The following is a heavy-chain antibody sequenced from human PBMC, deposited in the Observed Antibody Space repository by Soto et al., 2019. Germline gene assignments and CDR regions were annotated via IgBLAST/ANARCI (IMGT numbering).Heavy chain of an antibody. CDR1: GFTFDDYT. Sequence: DVQLVESGGGLVQPGMSLSLSCTASGFTFDDYTMHWDRQAPGKGLEWVAHITCNSASIDYADAVKGRFSISRDNAKSSLYLQMNSLRTEDTAFYYCVKNRDNFAYNAHRPYGFWGQGTLITVS. CDR3: VKNRDNFAYNAHRPYGF. J-gene: IGHJ4*02. CDR2: ITCNSASI. V-gene: IGHV3-9*01. D-gene: IGHD1-1*01.